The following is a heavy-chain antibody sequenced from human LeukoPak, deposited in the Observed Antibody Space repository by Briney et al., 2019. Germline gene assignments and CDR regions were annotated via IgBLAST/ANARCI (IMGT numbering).Heavy chain of an antibody. D-gene: IGHD3-10*01. CDR1: GFTFSDSS. CDR2: IRNKPNNHAT. J-gene: IGHJ4*02. Sequence: GGSLRLSCAASGFTFSDSSMHWVRQASGKGLEWVGHIRNKPNNHATAYPASVKGRFTISRDDSKSTAYLQMSSLKTEDTAVYYCATWLGATINYWSQGTLVTVSS. V-gene: IGHV3-73*01. CDR3: ATWLGATINY.